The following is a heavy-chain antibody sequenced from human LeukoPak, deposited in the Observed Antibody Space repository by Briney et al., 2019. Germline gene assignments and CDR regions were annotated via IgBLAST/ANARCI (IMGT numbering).Heavy chain of an antibody. Sequence: SETLSLTCTVSGGSVSSGSYYWSWIRQPPGKGLEWTGYIYYSGSTNYNPSLKSRVTISVDTSKNQFSLKLSSVTAADTAVYYCARAAERDYGDPDAFDIWGQGTMVTVSS. D-gene: IGHD4-17*01. CDR2: IYYSGST. J-gene: IGHJ3*02. CDR3: ARAAERDYGDPDAFDI. CDR1: GGSVSSGSYY. V-gene: IGHV4-61*01.